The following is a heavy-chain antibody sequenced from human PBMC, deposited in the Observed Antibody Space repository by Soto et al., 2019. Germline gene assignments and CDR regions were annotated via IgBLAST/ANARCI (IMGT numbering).Heavy chain of an antibody. V-gene: IGHV3-30*18. CDR1: GFTFSSYG. D-gene: IGHD1-26*01. Sequence: QVQLVESGRGVVQPGRSLRLSCAASGFTFSSYGMHWVRQAPGKGLEWVAVISYDGSNKYYADSVKGRFTISRDNSKNTLYLQMNSLRAEDTAVYYCAKDQIRWELGNWFDPWGQGTLVTVSS. CDR2: ISYDGSNK. CDR3: AKDQIRWELGNWFDP. J-gene: IGHJ5*02.